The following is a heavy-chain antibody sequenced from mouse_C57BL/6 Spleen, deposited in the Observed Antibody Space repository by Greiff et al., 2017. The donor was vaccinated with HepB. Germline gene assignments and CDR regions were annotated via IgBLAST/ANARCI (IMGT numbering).Heavy chain of an antibody. V-gene: IGHV1-52*01. J-gene: IGHJ3*01. CDR2: IDPSDSET. Sequence: VQLQQPGAELVRPGSSVKLSCKASGYTFTSYWMHWVKQRPIQGLEWIGNIDPSDSETHYNQKFKDKATLTVDKSSSTAYMQLSSLTSEDSAVYYCARVDYDYDGFAYWGQGTLVTVSA. CDR1: GYTFTSYW. CDR3: ARVDYDYDGFAY. D-gene: IGHD2-4*01.